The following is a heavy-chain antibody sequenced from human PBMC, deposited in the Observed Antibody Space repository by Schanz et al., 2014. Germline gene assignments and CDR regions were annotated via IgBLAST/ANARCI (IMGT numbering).Heavy chain of an antibody. CDR3: AKQIHYDILTVTRN. Sequence: EGQLAESGGGLVQPGGSLRLSCAVSGFTVSSNHMNWVRQAPGKGLEWVSSISHSGGSKYYADSVKGRFTISRDNSKNTLYLQMNSLRAEDTAVYYCAKQIHYDILTVTRNWGQGTLVTVSS. D-gene: IGHD3-9*01. CDR2: ISHSGGSK. CDR1: GFTVSSNH. V-gene: IGHV3-23*04. J-gene: IGHJ4*02.